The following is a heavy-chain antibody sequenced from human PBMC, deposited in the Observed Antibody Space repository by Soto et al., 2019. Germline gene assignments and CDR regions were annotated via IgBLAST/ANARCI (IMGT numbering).Heavy chain of an antibody. J-gene: IGHJ3*02. CDR2: IYYSGST. V-gene: IGHV4-31*03. Sequence: PSETLSLTCTVSGGSISSGGYYWSWIRQHPGKGLEWIGYIYYSGSTYYNPSLKSRVTISVDTSKNQFSLKLSSVTAADTAVYYCARGIEGTRDYYDSIGYYDQLGDVFDIWGQGTMVTVSS. CDR1: GGSISSGGYY. CDR3: ARGIEGTRDYYDSIGYYDQLGDVFDI. D-gene: IGHD3-22*01.